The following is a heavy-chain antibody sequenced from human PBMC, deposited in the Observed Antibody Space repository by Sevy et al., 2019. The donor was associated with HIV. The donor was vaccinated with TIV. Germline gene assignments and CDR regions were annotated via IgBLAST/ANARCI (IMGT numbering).Heavy chain of an antibody. J-gene: IGHJ4*02. Sequence: GGSLRLSCAASGFTFSSYGMHWVRQAPGKGLEWVAVIWFDGSNTFYADSVKGRLTISRDIAENTLHLQMNSLRAEDTAVYYCARDLESYNYGAYGPSLMPDYWGQGTVVTVSS. CDR1: GFTFSSYG. V-gene: IGHV3-33*01. CDR3: ARDLESYNYGAYGPSLMPDY. CDR2: IWFDGSNT. D-gene: IGHD1-1*01.